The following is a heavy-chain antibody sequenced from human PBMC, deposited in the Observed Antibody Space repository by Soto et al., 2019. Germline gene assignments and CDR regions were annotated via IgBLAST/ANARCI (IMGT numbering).Heavy chain of an antibody. V-gene: IGHV3-9*01. J-gene: IGHJ3*02. Sequence: EVQVVESGGGLVQPGRSLRLSCAASRFTFGDYGMHWVRQVSGKGPEWVSGISWNGNNIGYADSVKGRFTISRDNAKSARYLPRDSLRVEDTALYYCAKDMAGTGAFDMWGQGTMVTVSS. CDR1: RFTFGDYG. D-gene: IGHD1-1*01. CDR3: AKDMAGTGAFDM. CDR2: ISWNGNNI.